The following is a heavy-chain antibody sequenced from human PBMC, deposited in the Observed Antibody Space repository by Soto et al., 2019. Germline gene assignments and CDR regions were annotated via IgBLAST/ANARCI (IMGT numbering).Heavy chain of an antibody. V-gene: IGHV4-34*01. J-gene: IGHJ6*02. CDR2: INHSGST. CDR3: VRVPGRYYYYYYGMDV. D-gene: IGHD3-10*01. Sequence: SEALSLTCIVSGCSVTNTTYYWSWIRQPPGKGLEWIGEINHSGSTNYNPSLKSRVTISVDTSKNQFSLKLSSVTAADTAVYYCVRVPGRYYYYYYGMDVWGQGTTVTV. CDR1: GCSVTNTTYY.